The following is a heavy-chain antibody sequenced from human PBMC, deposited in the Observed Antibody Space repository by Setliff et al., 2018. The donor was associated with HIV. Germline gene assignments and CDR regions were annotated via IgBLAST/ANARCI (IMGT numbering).Heavy chain of an antibody. CDR1: GYRFSTFG. CDR2: ISGYYRNP. V-gene: IGHV1-18*01. D-gene: IGHD6-13*01. Sequence: ASVKVSCKASGYRFSTFGISWVRQAPGQGLEWMGWISGYYRNPGYSQKFQGRVTIIADTSIDTTYMELSSLRSEDTAIYYCAAEGNIFDIWGQGTMVTVSS. J-gene: IGHJ3*02. CDR3: AAEGNIFDI.